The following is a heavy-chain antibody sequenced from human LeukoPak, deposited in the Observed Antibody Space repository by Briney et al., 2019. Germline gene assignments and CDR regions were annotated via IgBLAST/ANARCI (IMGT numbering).Heavy chain of an antibody. CDR3: AKGRYCTNGVCYGRSEY. V-gene: IGHV3-23*01. CDR1: GFAFSDYA. CDR2: ISGNGGNT. D-gene: IGHD2-8*01. J-gene: IGHJ4*02. Sequence: AGGSLRLSCAASGFAFSDYAMSWVRQAPGKGLQWVSAISGNGGNTYYADSVKGRFTISRDNSRNTFYLQMNSLRAEDTAVYYCAKGRYCTNGVCYGRSEYWGQGTLVTVSS.